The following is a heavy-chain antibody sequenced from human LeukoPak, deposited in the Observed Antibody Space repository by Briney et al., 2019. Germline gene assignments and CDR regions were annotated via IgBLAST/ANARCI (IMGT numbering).Heavy chain of an antibody. Sequence: SQTLSLTCAISGDSVSSNSAAWNWIRQSPSRGLEWLGRTYYRSKWYNDYAVSVKSRITINPDTSKNQFSLQLNSVTPEDTAVYYCARGGQRITIFGVVIISGNHIPLDYWGQGTLVTVSS. CDR2: TYYRSKWYN. D-gene: IGHD3-3*01. V-gene: IGHV6-1*01. CDR3: ARGGQRITIFGVVIISGNHIPLDY. CDR1: GDSVSSNSAA. J-gene: IGHJ4*02.